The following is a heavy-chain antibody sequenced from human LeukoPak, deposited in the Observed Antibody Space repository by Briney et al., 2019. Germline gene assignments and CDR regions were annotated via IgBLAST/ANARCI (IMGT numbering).Heavy chain of an antibody. CDR2: ISAYNGNT. J-gene: IGHJ4*02. CDR1: GGTFSSYA. V-gene: IGHV1-18*01. D-gene: IGHD5-18*01. Sequence: ASVKVSCKASGGTFSSYAISWVRQAPGQGLEWMGWISAYNGNTNYAQKLQGRVTMTTDTSTSTAYMELRSLRSDDTAVYYCARGGYSYGVGDYFDYWGQGTLVTVSS. CDR3: ARGGYSYGVGDYFDY.